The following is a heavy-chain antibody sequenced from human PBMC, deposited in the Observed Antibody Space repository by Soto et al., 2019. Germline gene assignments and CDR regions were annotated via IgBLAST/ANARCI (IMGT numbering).Heavy chain of an antibody. CDR1: GGSISSYY. D-gene: IGHD4-17*01. V-gene: IGHV4-4*07. J-gene: IGHJ4*02. CDR2: IYTSGST. CDR3: ARLSNDYGDYGGYFDY. Sequence: KTSETLSLTCTVSGGSISSYYWSWIRQPAGKGLEWIGRIYTSGSTNYNPSLKSRVTMSVDTSKNQFSLKLSSVTAADTAVYYCARLSNDYGDYGGYFDYWGQGTLVTVSS.